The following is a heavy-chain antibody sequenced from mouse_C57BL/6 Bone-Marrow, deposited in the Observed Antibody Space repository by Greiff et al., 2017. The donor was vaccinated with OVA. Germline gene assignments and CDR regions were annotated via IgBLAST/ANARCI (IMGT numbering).Heavy chain of an antibody. D-gene: IGHD1-1*01. CDR1: GYTFTSYW. CDR3: ARGERGTVVATPYWYFDV. Sequence: QVHVKQPGAELVKPGASVKMSCKASGYTFTSYWITWVKQRPGQGLAWIGDIYPGSGSTNYNEKFKSKATLTVDTSSSTAYMQLSSLTSEDSAVYYCARGERGTVVATPYWYFDVWGTGTTVTVSS. J-gene: IGHJ1*03. V-gene: IGHV1-55*01. CDR2: IYPGSGST.